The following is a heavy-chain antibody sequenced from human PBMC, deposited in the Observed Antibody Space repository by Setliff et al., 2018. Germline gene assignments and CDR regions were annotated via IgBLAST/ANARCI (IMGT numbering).Heavy chain of an antibody. CDR3: ARDRLYYNFWSGSPQYLNWFDP. D-gene: IGHD3-3*01. Sequence: SETLSLTCAVSGYSISSGYYWGWIRQPPGKGLEWIGSIYYSGSTNYNPSLKSRVTISVDTSKNQFSLKLSSVTAADTAVYYCARDRLYYNFWSGSPQYLNWFDPWGQGTLVTVSS. V-gene: IGHV4-38-2*02. J-gene: IGHJ5*02. CDR2: IYYSGST. CDR1: GYSISSGYY.